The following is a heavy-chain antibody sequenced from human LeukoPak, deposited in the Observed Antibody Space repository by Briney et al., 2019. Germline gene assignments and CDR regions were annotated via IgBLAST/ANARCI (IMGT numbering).Heavy chain of an antibody. Sequence: SETLSLTCTVSGGSITSDHWNWIRQPPGKGLEWIGCIYYSGSTYYNPSLKSRVTISVDMSKNQFSLRLTSVTAADSAVYYCARKNDFDIWGQGTLVTVSS. CDR2: IYYSGST. J-gene: IGHJ3*02. CDR1: GGSITSDH. V-gene: IGHV4-59*01. D-gene: IGHD2/OR15-2a*01. CDR3: ARKNDFDI.